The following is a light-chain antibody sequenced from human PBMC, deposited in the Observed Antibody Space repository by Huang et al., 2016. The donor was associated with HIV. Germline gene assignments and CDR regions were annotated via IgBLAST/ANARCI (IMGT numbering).Light chain of an antibody. CDR2: EAS. J-gene: IGKJ2*01. V-gene: IGKV1-33*01. Sequence: DIQMTQSPSSLAASVGDRVTITCQASQDITKFFNWYQQKPGQPPKLLMYEASTLETGVPSRFSGSGSGTHFSITISSLQPEDFAIYYCQHYDSLPYTFGQGTKLEIK. CDR3: QHYDSLPYT. CDR1: QDITKF.